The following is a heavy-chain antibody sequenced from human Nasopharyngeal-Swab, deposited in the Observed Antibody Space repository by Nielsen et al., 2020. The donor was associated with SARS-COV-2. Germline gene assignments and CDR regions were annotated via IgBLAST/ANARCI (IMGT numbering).Heavy chain of an antibody. D-gene: IGHD6-19*01. CDR2: IYSGGST. V-gene: IGHV3-53*01. CDR3: VREGYSSGWLDY. Sequence: VRQAPGKGLEWVSVIYSGGSTYYADSVKGRFTISRDNSKNTLYLQMNSLRAEDTAVYYCVREGYSSGWLDYWGQGTLVTVSS. J-gene: IGHJ4*02.